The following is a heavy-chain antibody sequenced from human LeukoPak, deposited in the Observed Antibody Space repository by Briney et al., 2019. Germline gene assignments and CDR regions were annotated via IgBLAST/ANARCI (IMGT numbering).Heavy chain of an antibody. Sequence: ASVKVSCKASGYTFTSYDINWVRQASGQGLEWMGWMNPNSGNTGYAQKFQGRVTMTRNTSISTAYMELSSLRSEDTAVYYCARGSVVIRNRRFDYWGQGTLDTVSS. D-gene: IGHD3-22*01. V-gene: IGHV1-8*01. CDR3: ARGSVVIRNRRFDY. J-gene: IGHJ4*02. CDR2: MNPNSGNT. CDR1: GYTFTSYD.